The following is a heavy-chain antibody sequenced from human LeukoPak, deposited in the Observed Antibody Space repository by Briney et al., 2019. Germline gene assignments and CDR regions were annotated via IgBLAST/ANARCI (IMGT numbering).Heavy chain of an antibody. V-gene: IGHV1-46*01. CDR3: ARGKKGPGIAVADTLDY. D-gene: IGHD6-19*01. J-gene: IGHJ4*02. CDR2: INPSGGST. Sequence: ASVKVSCKASGYTFTSYYMHWVRQAPGQGLEWMGIINPSGGSTSYAQKFQGRVTMTRDMSTSTVYMELSSLRSEDTAVYYCARGKKGPGIAVADTLDYWGQGALVTVSS. CDR1: GYTFTSYY.